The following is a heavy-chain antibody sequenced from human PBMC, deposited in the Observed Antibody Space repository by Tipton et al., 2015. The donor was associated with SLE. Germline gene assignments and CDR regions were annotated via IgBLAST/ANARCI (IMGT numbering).Heavy chain of an antibody. CDR3: ARDGGDAFDI. V-gene: IGHV3-21*01. J-gene: IGHJ3*02. D-gene: IGHD3-10*01. CDR2: ISSSSSYI. CDR1: GFTFSSYS. Sequence: GSLRLSCAASGFTFSSYSMNWVRQAPGKGLEWVSSISSSSSYIYYADSVKGRFTISRDSAKNSLYLQMNSLRAEDTAVYYCARDGGDAFDIWGQGTMVTVSS.